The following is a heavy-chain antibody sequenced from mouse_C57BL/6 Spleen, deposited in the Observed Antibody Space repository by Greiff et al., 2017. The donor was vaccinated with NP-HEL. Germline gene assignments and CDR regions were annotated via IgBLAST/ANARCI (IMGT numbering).Heavy chain of an antibody. Sequence: EVKLMESGPGLVKPSQSLSLTCSVTGYSITSGYYWNWIRQFPGNKLEWMGYISYDGSNNYNPSLKNRISITRDTSKNQFFLKLNSVTTEDTATYYCAREGYSNYGGSMDYWGQGTSVTVSS. V-gene: IGHV3-6*01. J-gene: IGHJ4*01. CDR1: GYSITSGYY. CDR3: AREGYSNYGGSMDY. CDR2: ISYDGSN. D-gene: IGHD2-5*01.